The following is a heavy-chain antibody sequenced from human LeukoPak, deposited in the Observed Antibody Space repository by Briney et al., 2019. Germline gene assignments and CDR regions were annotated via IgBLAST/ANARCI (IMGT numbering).Heavy chain of an antibody. D-gene: IGHD3-22*01. CDR1: GGTFSSYA. V-gene: IGHV1-69*04. Sequence: GASVKVSCKASGGTFSSYAISWVRQAPGQGLEWMGRIIPILGIANYAQKFQGRATITADKSTSTAYMELSSLRSEDTAVYYCASTYDSSGYFSFWGQGTTVTVSS. CDR3: ASTYDSSGYFSF. J-gene: IGHJ6*02. CDR2: IIPILGIA.